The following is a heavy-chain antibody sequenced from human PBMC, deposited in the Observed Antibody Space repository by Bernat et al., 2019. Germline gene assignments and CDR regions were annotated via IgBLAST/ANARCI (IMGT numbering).Heavy chain of an antibody. CDR1: GFTVISNS. J-gene: IGHJ4*02. CDR3: ARAPVGYYGSGSYDFDY. V-gene: IGHV3-66*01. D-gene: IGHD3-10*01. CDR2: IYSGGST. Sequence: EVQLVESGGGLVQPGGSLRLSCAASGFTVISNSMSWVRQAPGKGLEWVSVIYSGGSTYYAESVKGRFTISRDNSKNTLYLQMNSLRAEDTAVYYCARAPVGYYGSGSYDFDYWGQGTLVTVSS.